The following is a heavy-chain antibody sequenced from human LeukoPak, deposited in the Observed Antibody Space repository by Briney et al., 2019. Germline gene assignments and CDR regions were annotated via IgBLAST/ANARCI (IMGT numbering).Heavy chain of an antibody. CDR2: INPNSGGT. D-gene: IGHD6-19*01. CDR1: GYTFTGYY. Sequence: ASVKVSRKASGYTFTGYYMHWVRQAPAQGLELMGWINPNSGGTNYAQKFQGSVTITSDTSISTAYMELSRLRSDDTAVYCCARARRVSLQWLPKSTWFDPWGQGTLVTVSS. CDR3: ARARRVSLQWLPKSTWFDP. V-gene: IGHV1-2*02. J-gene: IGHJ5*02.